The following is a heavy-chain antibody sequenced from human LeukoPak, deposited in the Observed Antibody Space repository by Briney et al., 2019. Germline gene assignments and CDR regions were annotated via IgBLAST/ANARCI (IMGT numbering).Heavy chain of an antibody. D-gene: IGHD5-18*01. V-gene: IGHV1-2*02. CDR2: INPNSGGT. CDR1: GYTFTGYY. J-gene: IGHJ4*02. CDR3: ARVGYSYGTGGDY. Sequence: HGASVTVSCTASGYTFTGYYMHWVRQAPGQGLEWMGWINPNSGGTNYAQKVQGRVTMTRDTSISTAYMELSRLRSDDTAVYYCARVGYSYGTGGDYWGQGTLVTVSS.